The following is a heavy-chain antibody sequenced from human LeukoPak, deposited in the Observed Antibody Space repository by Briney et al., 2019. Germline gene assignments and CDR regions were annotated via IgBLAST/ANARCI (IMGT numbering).Heavy chain of an antibody. Sequence: SETLSLTCTVSGDSISGYYWAWIRQPAGKGLEWIGHVYTTGYTDYNPSLQSRVTISLDKSSNKLSLSLTSVTAADTAVYYCARDYKFPPADSSYYFHMDAWGKGTKVTVSS. J-gene: IGHJ6*03. V-gene: IGHV4-4*07. D-gene: IGHD5-24*01. CDR2: VYTTGYT. CDR3: ARDYKFPPADSSYYFHMDA. CDR1: GDSISGYY.